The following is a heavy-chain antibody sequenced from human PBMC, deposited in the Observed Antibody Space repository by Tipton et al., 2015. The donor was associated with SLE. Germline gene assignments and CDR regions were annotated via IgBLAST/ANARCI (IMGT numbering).Heavy chain of an antibody. D-gene: IGHD3-10*01. CDR3: ARGFGYYYNYLDV. Sequence: TLSLTCALSGGSFSRYYWTWIRQSPGKGLEWIGEVSHSGDTNYTPSLKSRVSISVDTSKNLFFLKLTSVTAADTAVYFCARGFGYYYNYLDVGGKGTTVIVSS. J-gene: IGHJ6*03. CDR1: GGSFSRYY. V-gene: IGHV4-34*01. CDR2: VSHSGDT.